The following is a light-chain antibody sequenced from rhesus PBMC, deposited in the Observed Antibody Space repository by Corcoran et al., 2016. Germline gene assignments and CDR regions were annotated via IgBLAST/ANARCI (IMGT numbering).Light chain of an antibody. Sequence: DIQMTQSPSSLSASVGDTVTITCRASQSIRSWLDWYQQKPGKAPKLLSYKASSLQSGVPSRFSGSGSGTDFTLTISSLHPEDFATYYCLQYSSSPLTFGGGTKVELK. CDR1: QSIRSW. V-gene: IGKV1-22*01. J-gene: IGKJ4*01. CDR3: LQYSSSPLT. CDR2: KAS.